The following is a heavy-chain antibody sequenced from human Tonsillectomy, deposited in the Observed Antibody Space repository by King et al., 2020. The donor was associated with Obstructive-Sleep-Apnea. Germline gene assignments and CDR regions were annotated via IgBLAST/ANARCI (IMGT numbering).Heavy chain of an antibody. CDR2: LSNDGNNE. J-gene: IGHJ4*02. CDR1: GFTFSSYG. Sequence: VQLVESGGGVVQPGGSLRLSCAASGFTFSSYGMHWVRQAPGKGLEGGAVLSNDGNNEKFAEPVKGRFTISRDNSKNTLHLQMNGLGVEDTAVYYCAKEAGGWHHFDYWGQGTLVTVSS. V-gene: IGHV3-30*18. CDR3: AKEAGGWHHFDY. D-gene: IGHD6-19*01.